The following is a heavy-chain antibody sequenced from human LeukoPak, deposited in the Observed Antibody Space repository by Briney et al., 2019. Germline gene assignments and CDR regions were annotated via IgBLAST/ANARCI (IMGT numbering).Heavy chain of an antibody. Sequence: PGGSLRLSCAASGFTFSDYYMSWIRQAPGKGLEWVSYISSSGSTIYYADSVMGRFTISRDNAKNSLYLQMNSLRAEDTAVYYCARESIVVVPAATYWGQGTLVTVSS. CDR3: ARESIVVVPAATY. CDR2: ISSSGSTI. J-gene: IGHJ4*02. D-gene: IGHD2-2*01. CDR1: GFTFSDYY. V-gene: IGHV3-11*04.